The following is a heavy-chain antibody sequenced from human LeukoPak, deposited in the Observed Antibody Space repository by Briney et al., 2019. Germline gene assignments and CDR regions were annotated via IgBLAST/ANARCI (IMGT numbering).Heavy chain of an antibody. CDR1: GFTFSSYA. CDR2: ISGSGVGT. V-gene: IGHV3-23*01. D-gene: IGHD3-3*01. Sequence: GGSLRLSCAASGFTFSSYAMSWVRQAPGKGLEWVSAISGSGVGTYYADSVKGRFTISRDNSKNTLYLQMNSLRAEDTAVYYCASANPILLDYYYYYYMDVWGKGTTVTVSS. J-gene: IGHJ6*03. CDR3: ASANPILLDYYYYYYMDV.